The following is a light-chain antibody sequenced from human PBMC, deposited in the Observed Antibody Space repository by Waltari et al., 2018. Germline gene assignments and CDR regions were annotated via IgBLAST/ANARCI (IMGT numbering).Light chain of an antibody. Sequence: QSVLNQPPSVSGTPGQTVTISCSGSNSNIANTYVYWYQQLPGMAPKLLIYRNNQRPSGVPDRFSGSKSGTSASLAINGLRSEDEAHYSCAIWDDGVIFGGGTKLTVL. J-gene: IGLJ2*01. CDR3: AIWDDGVI. V-gene: IGLV1-47*01. CDR2: RNN. CDR1: NSNIANTY.